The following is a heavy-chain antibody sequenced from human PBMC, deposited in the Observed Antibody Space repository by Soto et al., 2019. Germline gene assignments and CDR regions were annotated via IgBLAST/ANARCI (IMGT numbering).Heavy chain of an antibody. CDR2: IYYSGST. CDR1: GGSISSSSYY. CDR3: ARSITMIVVVIKPLYYFDY. D-gene: IGHD3-22*01. J-gene: IGHJ4*02. Sequence: LETLSLTCTVSGGSISSSSYYWGWIRQPPGKGLEWIGSIYYSGSTYYNPSLKSRVTISVDTSKNQSSLKLSSVTAADTAVYYCARSITMIVVVIKPLYYFDYWGQGTLVTVSS. V-gene: IGHV4-39*01.